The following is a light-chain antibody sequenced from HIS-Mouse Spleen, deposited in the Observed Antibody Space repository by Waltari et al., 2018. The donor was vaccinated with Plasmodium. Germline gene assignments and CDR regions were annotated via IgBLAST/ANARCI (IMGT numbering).Light chain of an antibody. CDR3: CSYAGSSTYV. Sequence: QSALTQPASVSGSPGQSITISCTGTSSDVGSYNLVSWYQQHQGKAPKLMIYEGSKRPSGVSNRFSGSKSGNTASLTISGLQAEDEADYYGCSYAGSSTYVFGAGTKVTVL. V-gene: IGLV2-23*01. CDR1: SSDVGSYNL. J-gene: IGLJ1*01. CDR2: EGS.